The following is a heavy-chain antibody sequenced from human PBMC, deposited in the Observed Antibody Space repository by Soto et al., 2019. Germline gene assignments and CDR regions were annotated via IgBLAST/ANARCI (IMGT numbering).Heavy chain of an antibody. J-gene: IGHJ4*02. Sequence: GGSLRLSCAASGVTFTTYSMIWVRQAPGKGLEWLSYITSVSSAKDYADSVKGRFTISRDDAKNSLYLQMTSLRAEDTAVYYTAKDVDWSCDHWGPGTLVTVSS. CDR1: GVTFTTYS. CDR2: ITSVSSAK. V-gene: IGHV3-48*01. CDR3: AKDVDWSCDH. D-gene: IGHD3-9*01.